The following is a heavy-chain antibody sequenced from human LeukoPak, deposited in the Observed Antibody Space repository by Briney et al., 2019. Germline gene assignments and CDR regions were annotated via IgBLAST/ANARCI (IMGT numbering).Heavy chain of an antibody. CDR3: AREKVGYYDSSGYC. J-gene: IGHJ3*01. D-gene: IGHD3-22*01. V-gene: IGHV3-48*02. CDR1: GFTFSSYS. CDR2: ISSSSSTI. Sequence: GGSLRLSCAASGFTFSSYSMNWVRQAPGKGLEWVSYISSSSSTIYYADSVKGRFTISRDNAKNSLYLQMNSLRDEGTAVYYCAREKVGYYDSSGYCWGQGTMVTVSS.